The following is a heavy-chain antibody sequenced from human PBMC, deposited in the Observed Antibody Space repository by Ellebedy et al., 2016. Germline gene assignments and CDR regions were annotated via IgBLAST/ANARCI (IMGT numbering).Heavy chain of an antibody. D-gene: IGHD6-13*01. CDR1: GYTFTYRY. Sequence: ASVKVSCXASGYTFTYRYLHWVRQAPGQALEWMGWINPNSGGTNYAQKFQGRVTMTRDTSISTAYMELSRLRSDDTAVYYCARVPREYSSSWYGVDYWGQGTLVTVSS. J-gene: IGHJ4*02. V-gene: IGHV1-2*02. CDR2: INPNSGGT. CDR3: ARVPREYSSSWYGVDY.